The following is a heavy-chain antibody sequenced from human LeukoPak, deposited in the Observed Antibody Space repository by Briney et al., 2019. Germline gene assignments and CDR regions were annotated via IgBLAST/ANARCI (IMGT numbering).Heavy chain of an antibody. CDR2: LYSDGNT. Sequence: AGGSLRLSCAASGFTVITKDMTWVRLAPGKGLEWVSVLYSDGNTKYADSVQGRFTISRDNSKNTLYLEMNSLSPDDTAVYYCARGVEPLAANTLAYWGQGTLVTVSS. D-gene: IGHD1-14*01. CDR3: ARGVEPLAANTLAY. V-gene: IGHV3-53*01. CDR1: GFTVITKD. J-gene: IGHJ4*02.